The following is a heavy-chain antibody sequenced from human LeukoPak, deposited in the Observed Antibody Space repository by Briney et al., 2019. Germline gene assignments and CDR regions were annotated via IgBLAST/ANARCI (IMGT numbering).Heavy chain of an antibody. Sequence: PGGSLRLSCAASGFTFSGYSMNWVRQAPGKGLEWVSAISSTSSYIYYADSVRGRFTISRENAKNSLYLQINSLRAEDTAVYYCARDYSGWSYFDYWGQGTLVIVSS. CDR2: ISSTSSYI. CDR3: ARDYSGWSYFDY. J-gene: IGHJ4*02. CDR1: GFTFSGYS. V-gene: IGHV3-21*01. D-gene: IGHD6-19*01.